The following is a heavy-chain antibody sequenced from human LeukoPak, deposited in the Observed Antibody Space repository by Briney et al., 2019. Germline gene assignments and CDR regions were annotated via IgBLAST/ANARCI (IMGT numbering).Heavy chain of an antibody. D-gene: IGHD4-17*01. J-gene: IGHJ4*02. Sequence: GGSLRLSCAASGSTFSSYAMSWVRQAPGKGLEWVSAISGSGGSTYYADSVKGRFTISRDNSKNTLYLQMNSLRAEDTAVYYCAKDLSGDYFHYFDYWGQGTLVTVSS. CDR3: AKDLSGDYFHYFDY. CDR1: GSTFSSYA. CDR2: ISGSGGST. V-gene: IGHV3-23*01.